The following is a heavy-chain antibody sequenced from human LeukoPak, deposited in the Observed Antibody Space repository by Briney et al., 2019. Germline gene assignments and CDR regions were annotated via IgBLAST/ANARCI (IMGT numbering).Heavy chain of an antibody. CDR1: GFTFSSYS. J-gene: IGHJ4*02. Sequence: GGSLTLFCAASGFTFSSYSMNWVRQAPGKGLEWVSSITSSSSYIYYADSVKGRFTISRDNAKNSLYLQKNSLRAEDTAVYYCASGQYYYDSSGPFDYGGQGTLVTVSS. CDR3: ASGQYYYDSSGPFDY. V-gene: IGHV3-21*01. D-gene: IGHD3-22*01. CDR2: ITSSSSYI.